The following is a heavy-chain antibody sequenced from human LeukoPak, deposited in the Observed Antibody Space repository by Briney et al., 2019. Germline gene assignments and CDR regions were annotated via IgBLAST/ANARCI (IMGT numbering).Heavy chain of an antibody. Sequence: GGSLRLSCAASGFTFSSYWMHWVRQAPGKGLVWVSRINTDGSSTSYADSVKGQFTISRDNAKDTLYLQMNSLRAEDTAVYYCARDPRGYSGYDTWGQGTLVTVSS. J-gene: IGHJ5*02. CDR1: GFTFSSYW. D-gene: IGHD5-12*01. V-gene: IGHV3-74*01. CDR2: INTDGSST. CDR3: ARDPRGYSGYDT.